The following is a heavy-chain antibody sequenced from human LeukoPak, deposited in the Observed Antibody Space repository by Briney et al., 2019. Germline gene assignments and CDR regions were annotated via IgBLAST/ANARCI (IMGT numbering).Heavy chain of an antibody. CDR2: IYYSGST. J-gene: IGHJ5*02. CDR1: GGSISSSSYY. Sequence: ETLSLTCTVSGGSISSSSYYWGWIRQPPGKGLEWIGSIYYSGSTYYNPSLKSRVTISVDTSKNQFSLKLSSVTAADTAVYYCARQGSDYSNYVPTNWFDPWGQGTLVTVSS. D-gene: IGHD4-4*01. V-gene: IGHV4-39*01. CDR3: ARQGSDYSNYVPTNWFDP.